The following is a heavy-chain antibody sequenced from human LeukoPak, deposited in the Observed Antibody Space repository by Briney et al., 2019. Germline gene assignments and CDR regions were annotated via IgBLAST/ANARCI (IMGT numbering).Heavy chain of an antibody. V-gene: IGHV4-38-2*01. CDR3: ARLSTYYDFWSGYYLGFDP. Sequence: PSETLSLTCAVYGGSFSGYYWGWIRQPPGKGLEWIGSIYHSGSTYYNPSLKSRVTISVDTSKNQFSLKLSSVTAADTAVYYCARLSTYYDFWSGYYLGFDPWGQGTLVTVSS. J-gene: IGHJ5*02. CDR2: IYHSGST. D-gene: IGHD3-3*01. CDR1: GGSFSGYY.